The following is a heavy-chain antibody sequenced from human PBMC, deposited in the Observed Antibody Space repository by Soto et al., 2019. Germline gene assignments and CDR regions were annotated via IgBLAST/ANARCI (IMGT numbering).Heavy chain of an antibody. J-gene: IGHJ5*02. D-gene: IGHD2-2*01. CDR1: GYTFTSYA. Sequence: ASVKVSCKASGYTFTSYALHSVRQAPGQRLEWMGWINAGNGNTKYSQKFQGRVTITRDTSASTAYMELSSLRSEDTAVYYCARGGEDIVVVPAANWFDPWGQGTLVTVSS. CDR2: INAGNGNT. CDR3: ARGGEDIVVVPAANWFDP. V-gene: IGHV1-3*01.